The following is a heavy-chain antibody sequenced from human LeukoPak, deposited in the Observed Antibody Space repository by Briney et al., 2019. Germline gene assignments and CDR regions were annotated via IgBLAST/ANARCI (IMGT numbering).Heavy chain of an antibody. CDR1: GGTFSSYA. Sequence: SVKVSCKASGGTFSSYAISWVRQAPGQGLEWMGRIIPIFGTANYAQKFQGRVTITTDESTSTAYMELSSLRSEDTAVYYCASHFRYDAFDIWGPGTMVTVSS. V-gene: IGHV1-69*05. D-gene: IGHD3-3*02. CDR2: IIPIFGTA. CDR3: ASHFRYDAFDI. J-gene: IGHJ3*02.